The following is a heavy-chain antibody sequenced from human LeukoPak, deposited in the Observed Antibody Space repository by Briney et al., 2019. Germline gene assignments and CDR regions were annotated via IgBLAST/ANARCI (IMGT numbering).Heavy chain of an antibody. CDR2: TYWNDDK. J-gene: IGHJ3*02. V-gene: IGHV2-5*01. CDR3: AHRQSGAFDI. CDR1: GFSLSTSAVG. Sequence: SGPTLAKPPQTLTPTSTFSGFSLSTSAVGVGWIRQPPGKALESPTLTYWNDDKRYSPYLKSRLTITKDTSKNQVVLTMTNKDPVDTATYYCAHRQSGAFDIWGQGTMVRVSS.